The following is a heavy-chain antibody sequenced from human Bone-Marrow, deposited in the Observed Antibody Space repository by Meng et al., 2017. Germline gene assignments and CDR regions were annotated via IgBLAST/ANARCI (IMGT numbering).Heavy chain of an antibody. V-gene: IGHV3-64*01. CDR1: GFTFSSYA. D-gene: IGHD6-19*01. CDR3: AREGLEVGYSSGWVDY. CDR2: ISSNGGST. J-gene: IGHJ4*02. Sequence: GGSLRLSCAASGFTFSSYAMHWVRQAPGKGLEYVSVISSNGGSTNYANSVKGRFTISRDNSKNTLFLQMGSLRPEGMAVYYCAREGLEVGYSSGWVDYWGQGTLVTVSS.